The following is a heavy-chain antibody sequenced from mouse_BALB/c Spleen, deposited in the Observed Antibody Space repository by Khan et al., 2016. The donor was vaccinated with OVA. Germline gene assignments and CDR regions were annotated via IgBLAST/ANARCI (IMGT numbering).Heavy chain of an antibody. CDR3: ARGPYYGSSPCYFDY. CDR2: ISSGGNT. J-gene: IGHJ2*01. V-gene: IGHV5-6-5*01. D-gene: IGHD1-1*01. CDR1: GFTFSNYD. Sequence: EVELVESGGGLVKPGGSLKLSCAASGFTFSNYDMSWVRQTPEKRLEWVASISSGGNTYYPDSVKGRFTISRDNARTILYLHRSRLRSEDTAMYYCARGPYYGSSPCYFDYWGQGTTLTVSS.